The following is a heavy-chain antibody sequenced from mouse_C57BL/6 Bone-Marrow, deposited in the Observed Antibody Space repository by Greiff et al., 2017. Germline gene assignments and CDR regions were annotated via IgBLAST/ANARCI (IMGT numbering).Heavy chain of an antibody. Sequence: VQLKESGGGLVKPGGSLKLSCAASGFTFSSYAMSWVRQTPEKRLEWVATISDGGSYTYYPDNVKGRFTISRDNANNNLYLQMSHLKSEDTAMYYCARDKGYDYDGFAYWGQGTLVTVSA. CDR2: ISDGGSYT. CDR1: GFTFSSYA. J-gene: IGHJ3*01. CDR3: ARDKGYDYDGFAY. V-gene: IGHV5-4*01. D-gene: IGHD2-4*01.